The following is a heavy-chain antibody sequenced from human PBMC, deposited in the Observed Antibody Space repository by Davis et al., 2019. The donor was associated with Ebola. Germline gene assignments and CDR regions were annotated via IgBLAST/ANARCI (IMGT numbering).Heavy chain of an antibody. Sequence: GESLKISCAASGFTFSSYAMSWVRQAPGKGLEGVSAISGSGGSTYYADSVKGRFTISRDNSKNTLYLQMNSLKTEDTAVYYCTTKHIVVVTARDYWGQGTLVTVSS. V-gene: IGHV3-23*01. CDR2: ISGSGGST. CDR1: GFTFSSYA. D-gene: IGHD2-21*02. CDR3: TTKHIVVVTARDY. J-gene: IGHJ4*02.